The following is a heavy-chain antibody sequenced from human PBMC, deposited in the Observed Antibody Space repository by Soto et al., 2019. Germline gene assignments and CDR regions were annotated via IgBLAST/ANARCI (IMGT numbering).Heavy chain of an antibody. CDR3: ARQKSYGDYAYYYYGMDV. Sequence: PGESLKISCKGSGYSFTSYWIGWVRQMPGKGLEWMGIIYPGDSDTRYSPSFQGQVTISAGKSISTAYLQWSSLKASDTAMYYCARQKSYGDYAYYYYGMDVWGQGTTVTVSS. J-gene: IGHJ6*02. CDR2: IYPGDSDT. CDR1: GYSFTSYW. V-gene: IGHV5-51*01. D-gene: IGHD4-17*01.